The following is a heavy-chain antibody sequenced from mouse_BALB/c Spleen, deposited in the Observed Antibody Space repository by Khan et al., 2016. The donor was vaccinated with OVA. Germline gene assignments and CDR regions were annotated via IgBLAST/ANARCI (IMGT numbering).Heavy chain of an antibody. J-gene: IGHJ3*01. CDR1: GYTFTSYT. Sequence: VQLQQSGAELARPGASVKMSCKASGYTFTSYTIHWIKERPGQGLEWIGNINPSNGYTNYNQKFKDKATLTTDKSSTTAYLQLSSLTSADSAVYYGVRDGAYHRNDGWFAYWGQGTLVTVSA. CDR3: VRDGAYHRNDGWFAY. D-gene: IGHD2-14*01. V-gene: IGHV1-4*01. CDR2: INPSNGYT.